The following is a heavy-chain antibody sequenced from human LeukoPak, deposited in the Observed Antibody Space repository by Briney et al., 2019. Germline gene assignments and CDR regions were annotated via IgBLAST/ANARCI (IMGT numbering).Heavy chain of an antibody. J-gene: IGHJ4*02. D-gene: IGHD3-22*01. Sequence: SETLSLTCTVSGGSISSSSYYWGWIRQPPGKGLEWIGSIYYSGSTYYNPSLKSRFTISVDTSKNQFSLKLSSVTAADTAVYYCARHVAMFYYDSSGLDNYFDYWGQGTLVTVSS. CDR3: ARHVAMFYYDSSGLDNYFDY. CDR2: IYYSGST. CDR1: GGSISSSSYY. V-gene: IGHV4-39*01.